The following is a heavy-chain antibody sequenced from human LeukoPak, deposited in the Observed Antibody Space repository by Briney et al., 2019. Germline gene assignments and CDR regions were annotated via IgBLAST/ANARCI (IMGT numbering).Heavy chain of an antibody. CDR2: ISGSGGNT. CDR3: AKAQVTNIYGPGY. J-gene: IGHJ4*02. Sequence: PGGPLTLSCAASGFTFSSYAMSWVRQAPGRGLEWLSVISGSGGNTYYPDSVKGRFTISRDNSKNTLYLQMNSLRAEDTAVYYCAKAQVTNIYGPGYWGQGTLVTVSS. V-gene: IGHV3-23*01. D-gene: IGHD5-18*01. CDR1: GFTFSSYA.